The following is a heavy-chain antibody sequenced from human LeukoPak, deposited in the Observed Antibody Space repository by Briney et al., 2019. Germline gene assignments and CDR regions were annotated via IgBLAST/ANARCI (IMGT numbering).Heavy chain of an antibody. D-gene: IGHD6-6*01. CDR3: ARDPYSSSSSDY. CDR2: INPNSGGT. J-gene: IGHJ4*02. V-gene: IGHV1-2*02. Sequence: ASVKVSCKASGYTFTGYYMHWVRQAPGQGLEWMGWINPNSGGTNYAQKFQGRVTMTRDTSISTAYMELSRLRSDDTAVYYCARDPYSSSSSDYWGQGTLVTVSS. CDR1: GYTFTGYY.